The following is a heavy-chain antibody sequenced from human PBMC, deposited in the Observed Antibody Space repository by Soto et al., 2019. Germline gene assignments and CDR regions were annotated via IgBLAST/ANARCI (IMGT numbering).Heavy chain of an antibody. CDR3: ASRYCSSTSCGPGLFDS. Sequence: EVQLLESGGGLEQPGWSLRLSCAASGFTFSSYVMSWVRQAPGTGLAWAAAISNGGNTYYADSVKGRFTISRDNSKNTLYLQMNSLRVEDTAVYYCASRYCSSTSCGPGLFDSWGQGTLVTVSS. V-gene: IGHV3-23*01. J-gene: IGHJ4*02. CDR1: GFTFSSYV. CDR2: ISNGGNT. D-gene: IGHD2-2*01.